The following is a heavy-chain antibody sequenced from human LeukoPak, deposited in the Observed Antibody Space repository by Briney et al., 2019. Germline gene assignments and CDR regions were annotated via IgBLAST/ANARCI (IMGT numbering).Heavy chain of an antibody. V-gene: IGHV3-15*01. D-gene: IGHD4-17*01. CDR2: IKSKTDGGTP. J-gene: IGHJ5*02. CDR1: GFTFSNAW. Sequence: GGSLRLSCAASGFTFSNAWMSWVRQAPGKGLERVGRIKSKTDGGTPDYAAPVKGRFTISRDDSKNTMYLQMNSLKTEDTAVYYCTTDRGYGDYVSAWFDPWGQGALVTVSS. CDR3: TTDRGYGDYVSAWFDP.